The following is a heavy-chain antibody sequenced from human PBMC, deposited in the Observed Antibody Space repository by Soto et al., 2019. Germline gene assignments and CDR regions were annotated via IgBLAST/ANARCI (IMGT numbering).Heavy chain of an antibody. CDR2: ISSNGGST. CDR1: GFTFSSYA. V-gene: IGHV3-64D*06. Sequence: PGGSLRLSCAASGFTFSSYAMHWVRQAPGKGLEYVSAISSNGGSTYYADSVKGRFTISRDNSKNTLYLQMSSLRAEDTAVYYCVKYCSGGSCNGHYFDYWGQGTLVTVSS. J-gene: IGHJ4*02. D-gene: IGHD2-15*01. CDR3: VKYCSGGSCNGHYFDY.